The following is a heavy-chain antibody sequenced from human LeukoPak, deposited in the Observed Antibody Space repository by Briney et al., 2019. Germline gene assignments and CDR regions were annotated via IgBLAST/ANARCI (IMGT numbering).Heavy chain of an antibody. CDR1: GGSISSHY. Sequence: SETLSLTCTVSGGSISSHYWSWIRQPPGKGLEWVGHIFYTGSTKYNPSLKSRVTISVDKSKNQFSLKLKSVTAADTAVYYCARAGPWQIDPWGQGTLVTVSS. V-gene: IGHV4-59*11. CDR2: IFYTGST. CDR3: ARAGPWQIDP. D-gene: IGHD3-10*01. J-gene: IGHJ5*02.